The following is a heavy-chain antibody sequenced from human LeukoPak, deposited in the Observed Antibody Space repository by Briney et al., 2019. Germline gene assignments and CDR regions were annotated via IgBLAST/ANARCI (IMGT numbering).Heavy chain of an antibody. CDR3: ARDGVGATKRGAFDY. D-gene: IGHD1-26*01. Sequence: SVKVSCKASGGTFSSYAISWVRQAPGQGLEWMGGIIPIFDTANYAQKFQGRVTITADESTSTAYMELSSLKSEDTAVYYCARDGVGATKRGAFDYWGQGTLVTVSS. J-gene: IGHJ4*02. V-gene: IGHV1-69*13. CDR1: GGTFSSYA. CDR2: IIPIFDTA.